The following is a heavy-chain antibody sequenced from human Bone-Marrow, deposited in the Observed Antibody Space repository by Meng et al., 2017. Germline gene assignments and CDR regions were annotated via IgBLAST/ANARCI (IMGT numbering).Heavy chain of an antibody. CDR3: ARGRSVADF. D-gene: IGHD3-3*01. V-gene: IGHV3-48*03. CDR1: GFTFSSYE. Sequence: GESLKISCAASGFTFSSYEMNWVRQAPGKGLEWVSHISPSGSSLWYADSVKGRFTISRDNAKNSLYLEMNNLRVEDTAVYYCARGRSVADFWGQGTLVTVSS. J-gene: IGHJ4*02. CDR2: ISPSGSSL.